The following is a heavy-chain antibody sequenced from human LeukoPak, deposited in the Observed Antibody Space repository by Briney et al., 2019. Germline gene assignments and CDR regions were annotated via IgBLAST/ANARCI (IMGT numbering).Heavy chain of an antibody. Sequence: GASVKVSCKASGYTFTSYDINWVRQATGQGLESMAWINPSNGDTNYAQKFPGRVTMTRDTSISTAYMELTRLISDDTAVYYCARVGSSGWYVHPTLDYWGQGTLVTVSS. V-gene: IGHV1-2*02. D-gene: IGHD6-19*01. J-gene: IGHJ4*02. CDR1: GYTFTSYD. CDR3: ARVGSSGWYVHPTLDY. CDR2: INPSNGDT.